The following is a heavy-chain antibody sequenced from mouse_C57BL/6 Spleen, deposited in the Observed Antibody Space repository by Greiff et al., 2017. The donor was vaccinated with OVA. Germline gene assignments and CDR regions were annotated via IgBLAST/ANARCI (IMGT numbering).Heavy chain of an antibody. J-gene: IGHJ4*01. V-gene: IGHV5-9-1*02. CDR3: TRAPYYYGSSDYYAMDY. CDR1: GFTFSSYA. CDR2: ISSGGGYI. D-gene: IGHD1-1*01. Sequence: EVQLVESGEGLVKPGGSLKLSCAASGFTFSSYAMSWVRQTPEKRLEWVAYISSGGGYIYYADTVKGRFTISRDNARNTLYLQMSSLQSEDTAMYYCTRAPYYYGSSDYYAMDYWGQGTSVTVSS.